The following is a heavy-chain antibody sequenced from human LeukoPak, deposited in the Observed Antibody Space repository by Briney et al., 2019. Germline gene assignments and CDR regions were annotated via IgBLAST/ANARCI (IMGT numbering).Heavy chain of an antibody. CDR2: ITPIFGTA. V-gene: IGHV1-69*06. CDR1: GGTFNNFA. CDR3: ARGEGSPPRYSFDY. Sequence: SVKVSCKASGGTFNNFAISWIRQAPGQGLEWMGGITPIFGTADYAQKFPDRVTITADKSTSTVYMELSSLKSEDTAVYYCARGEGSPPRYSFDYWGQGTLVTVSS. D-gene: IGHD1-26*01. J-gene: IGHJ4*02.